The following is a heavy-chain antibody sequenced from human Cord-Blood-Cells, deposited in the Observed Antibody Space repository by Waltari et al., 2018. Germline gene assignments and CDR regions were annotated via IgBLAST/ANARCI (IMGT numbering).Heavy chain of an antibody. CDR2: IYSGGRT. CDR1: GFTVSSNY. CDR3: ARVGALRYFDWLLDY. D-gene: IGHD3-9*01. J-gene: IGHJ4*02. Sequence: EVQLVESGGGLIQPGGSLRLSCAASGFTVSSNYMSWVRQAPGNGLEWVSVIYSGGRTYYADSVKGRFTISRDNSKNTLYLQMNSLRAEDTAVYYCARVGALRYFDWLLDYWGQGTLVTVSS. V-gene: IGHV3-53*01.